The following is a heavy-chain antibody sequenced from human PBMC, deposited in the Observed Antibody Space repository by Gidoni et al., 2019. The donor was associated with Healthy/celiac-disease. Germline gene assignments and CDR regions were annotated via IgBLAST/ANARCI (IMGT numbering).Heavy chain of an antibody. CDR3: ARRGIVVVPAAAPLYGMDV. CDR1: GYTFTSYA. CDR2: INTNTGNP. V-gene: IGHV7-4-1*02. J-gene: IGHJ6*02. D-gene: IGHD2-2*01. Sequence: QVQLVQSGSELKKPGASVKVSCKASGYTFTSYAMTWVRQAPGQGLEWMGWINTNTGNPTYAQGFTGRFVFSLDTSVSTAYLQISSLKAEDTAVYYCARRGIVVVPAAAPLYGMDVWGQGTTVTVSS.